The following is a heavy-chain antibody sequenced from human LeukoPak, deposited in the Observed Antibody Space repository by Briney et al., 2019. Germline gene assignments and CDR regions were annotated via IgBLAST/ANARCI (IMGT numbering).Heavy chain of an antibody. D-gene: IGHD6-6*01. CDR2: INPNSGGT. V-gene: IGHV1-2*02. J-gene: IGHJ3*01. CDR3: ARGDRSSSILEDAFDL. Sequence: ASVKVSCRASGYTFTGNYIHWVRQAPGQGLEWMGWINPNSGGTKFAQRFQGRVSMTRDTSITTAYMDLSRLTSDETAVYYCARGDRSSSILEDAFDLWGPGTMVSVSS. CDR1: GYTFTGNY.